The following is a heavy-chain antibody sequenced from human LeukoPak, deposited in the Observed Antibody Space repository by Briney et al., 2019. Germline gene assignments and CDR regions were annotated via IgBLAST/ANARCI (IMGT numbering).Heavy chain of an antibody. V-gene: IGHV4-31*03. CDR2: IYYSGST. D-gene: IGHD3-22*01. CDR3: ARGQIRDYYDSSGYPLPDY. J-gene: IGHJ4*02. Sequence: SETLSLTCTVSGGSISSGGYYWSWIRQHPGKGLEWLGYIYYSGSTYYNPSLKSRVTISVDTSKNQFSLKLSSVTAADTAVYYCARGQIRDYYDSSGYPLPDYWGQGTLVTVSS. CDR1: GGSISSGGYY.